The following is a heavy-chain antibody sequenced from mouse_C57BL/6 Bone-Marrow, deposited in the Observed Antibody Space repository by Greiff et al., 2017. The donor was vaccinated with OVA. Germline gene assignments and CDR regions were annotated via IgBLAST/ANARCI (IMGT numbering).Heavy chain of an antibody. J-gene: IGHJ2*01. CDR1: GFTFSDYY. CDR3: ARAPLYYYGSSYDY. CDR2: INYDGSST. D-gene: IGHD1-1*01. V-gene: IGHV5-16*01. Sequence: EVQLQESEGGLVQPGSSMKLSCTASGFTFSDYYMAWVRQVPEKGLEWVANINYDGSSTYYLDSLKSRFIISRDNAKNILYLQMSSLKSEDTATYYCARAPLYYYGSSYDYWGQGTTLTVSS.